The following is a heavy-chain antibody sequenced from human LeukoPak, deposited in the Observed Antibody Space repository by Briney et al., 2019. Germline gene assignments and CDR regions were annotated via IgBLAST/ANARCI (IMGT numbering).Heavy chain of an antibody. CDR3: ASFRDSDS. CDR1: GLTFSNVW. J-gene: IGHJ3*02. Sequence: GGSLRLSCAVSGLTFSNVWMHWVRQAPGQGLVWVSRINSAGSSTVYADPVKGRFTISRDNAKNMLYLQMNSLRAEDTAVYCCASFRDSDSWGQGTMVTVSS. CDR2: INSAGSST. V-gene: IGHV3-74*01. D-gene: IGHD2-21*01.